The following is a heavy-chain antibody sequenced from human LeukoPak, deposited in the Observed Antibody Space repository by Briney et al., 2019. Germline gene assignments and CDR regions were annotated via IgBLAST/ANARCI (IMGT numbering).Heavy chain of an antibody. Sequence: GGSLRLSCVGSGFSFSGYWMSWVRQAPGKGLEWVANIKQDGSEKYYVDSVKGRFTISRDNAKNSLYLQMNSLRAEDTAVYYCARRYFDYWGQGTLVTVSS. CDR2: IKQDGSEK. CDR1: GFSFSGYW. CDR3: ARRYFDY. V-gene: IGHV3-7*01. J-gene: IGHJ4*02.